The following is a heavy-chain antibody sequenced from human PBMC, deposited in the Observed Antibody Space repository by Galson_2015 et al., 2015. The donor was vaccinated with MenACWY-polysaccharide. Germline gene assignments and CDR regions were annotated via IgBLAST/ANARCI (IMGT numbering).Heavy chain of an antibody. CDR2: ITGSGERT. D-gene: IGHD3-3*01. Sequence: SLRLSCAASGFTFSSDAMTWVRQAPGKGLERVSTITGSGERTYYADSVKGRFTISRDNSKNTLFLQMHSLRAEDTAVYYCAKDRGFGVGTKSDYWGQGALVTVSS. CDR3: AKDRGFGVGTKSDY. CDR1: GFTFSSDA. V-gene: IGHV3-23*01. J-gene: IGHJ4*02.